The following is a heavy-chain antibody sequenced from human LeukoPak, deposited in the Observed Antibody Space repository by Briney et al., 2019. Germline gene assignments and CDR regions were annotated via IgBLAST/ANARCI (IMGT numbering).Heavy chain of an antibody. CDR1: GGSISSSSYY. Sequence: PSETLSLTCTVSGGSISSSSYYWGWIRQPPGKGLEWIGSIYYGGSTYYNPSLKSRVTISVDTSKNQFSLKLSSVTAADTAVYYCAPIAAAGDFDYWGQGTLVTVSS. V-gene: IGHV4-39*01. D-gene: IGHD6-13*01. J-gene: IGHJ4*02. CDR3: APIAAAGDFDY. CDR2: IYYGGST.